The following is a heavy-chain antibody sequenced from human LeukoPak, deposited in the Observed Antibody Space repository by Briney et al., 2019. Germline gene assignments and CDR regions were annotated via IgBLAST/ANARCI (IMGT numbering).Heavy chain of an antibody. Sequence: GGSLRLSCAASGFTFSSYAMSWVRQAPGKGLEWVSAISGSGGSTYYADSVKGRFTISRDISKNTLFLQMNSLRAEDTALYYCAKAWGSLDPFDIWGQGTMVTVSS. D-gene: IGHD3-16*01. CDR1: GFTFSSYA. V-gene: IGHV3-23*01. J-gene: IGHJ3*02. CDR3: AKAWGSLDPFDI. CDR2: ISGSGGST.